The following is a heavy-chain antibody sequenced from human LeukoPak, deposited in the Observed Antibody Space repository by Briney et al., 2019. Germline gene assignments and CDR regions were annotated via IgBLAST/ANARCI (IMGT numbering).Heavy chain of an antibody. V-gene: IGHV3-23*01. J-gene: IGHJ4*02. CDR2: ISGSGGST. CDR1: GFTFSSYA. Sequence: GGSLRLSCAASGFTFSSYAMSWVRQAPGKGLEWVSAISGSGGSTYYADSVKGRFTISRDNSKNTLYLQMNSLRAEDTAVYYCAKVGSIAAAGTSPPFDYWGQGTLVIVSS. D-gene: IGHD6-13*01. CDR3: AKVGSIAAAGTSPPFDY.